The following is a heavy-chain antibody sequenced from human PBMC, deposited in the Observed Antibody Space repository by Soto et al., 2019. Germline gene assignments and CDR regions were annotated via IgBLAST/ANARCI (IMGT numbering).Heavy chain of an antibody. J-gene: IGHJ4*02. CDR1: VGSISSGDCN. D-gene: IGHD4-17*01. CDR2: IYYSGYT. CDR3: ARSGDYVPFDY. V-gene: IGHV4-30-4*01. Sequence: QVQLQESGPGLVKPSQTLSLTCTVSVGSISSGDCNWSWIRQPPGKGLEWIGYIYYSGYTYYNPSLKSRVTISVDTSKNQFSLKLNSVTAADTAVYYCARSGDYVPFDYWGQGALVTVSS.